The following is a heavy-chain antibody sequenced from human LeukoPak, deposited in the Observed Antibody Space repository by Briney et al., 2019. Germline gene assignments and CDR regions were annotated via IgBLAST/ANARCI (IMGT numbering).Heavy chain of an antibody. CDR3: ARVLAVAGSSWFDP. Sequence: SETLSLTCSVSGDSISSSTYYWGWIRQPPGKGLEWIGSIHYSGSTYYNPSLKSRVTISVDTSKNQFSLKLSSVTAADTAVYYCARVLAVAGSSWFDPWGQGTLVTVFS. V-gene: IGHV4-39*01. CDR2: IHYSGST. J-gene: IGHJ5*02. CDR1: GDSISSSTYY. D-gene: IGHD6-19*01.